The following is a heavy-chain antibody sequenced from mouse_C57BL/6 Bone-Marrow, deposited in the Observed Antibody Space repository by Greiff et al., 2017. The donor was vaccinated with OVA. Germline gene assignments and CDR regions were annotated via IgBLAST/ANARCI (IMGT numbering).Heavy chain of an antibody. Sequence: VQLQQSGPVLVKPGASVKMSCKASGYTFTDYYMNWVKQSHGKSLEWIGVINPYNGGTSYNQKFKGKATLTVDKSSSTAYMELNSLTSEDSAVYYCARKLRYFDYWGQGTTLTVSS. J-gene: IGHJ2*01. CDR3: ARKLRYFDY. CDR1: GYTFTDYY. D-gene: IGHD1-1*01. V-gene: IGHV1-19*01. CDR2: INPYNGGT.